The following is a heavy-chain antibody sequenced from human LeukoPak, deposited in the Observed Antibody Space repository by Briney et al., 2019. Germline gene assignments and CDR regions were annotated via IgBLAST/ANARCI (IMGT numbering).Heavy chain of an antibody. D-gene: IGHD2-2*02. V-gene: IGHV4-4*07. Sequence: SETLSLTCTVSGGSISSYYWSWIRQPAGKGLEWIGRIYTSGSTNYNPSLKSRVTISVDTPKNQFSLKLSSVTAADTAVYYCARESCSSTSCYSGDDAFDIWGQGTMVTVSS. J-gene: IGHJ3*02. CDR3: ARESCSSTSCYSGDDAFDI. CDR1: GGSISSYY. CDR2: IYTSGST.